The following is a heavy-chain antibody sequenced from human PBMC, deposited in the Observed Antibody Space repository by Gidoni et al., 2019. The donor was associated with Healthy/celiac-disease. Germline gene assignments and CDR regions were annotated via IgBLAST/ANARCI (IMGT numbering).Heavy chain of an antibody. V-gene: IGHV1-69*04. J-gene: IGHJ3*02. CDR1: GGTFSRYA. CDR3: ARPNYYDSSGYYFPTDAFDI. D-gene: IGHD3-22*01. CDR2: SIPILGIA. Sequence: QVQLVQSGAEVKKPGSSVKVSCKASGGTFSRYALSWVRQAPGQGLEWMGRSIPILGIANYAKKFQGRVTITADKSTSTAYMELSSLRSEDTAVYYCARPNYYDSSGYYFPTDAFDIWGQGTMVTVSS.